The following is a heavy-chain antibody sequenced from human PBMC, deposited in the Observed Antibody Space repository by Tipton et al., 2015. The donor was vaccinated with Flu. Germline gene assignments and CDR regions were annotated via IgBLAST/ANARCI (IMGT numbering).Heavy chain of an antibody. CDR3: ARRLRRWLQLPYYFDY. J-gene: IGHJ4*02. D-gene: IGHD5-24*01. V-gene: IGHV4-34*01. Sequence: AGLVKPSETLSLTCAVYGGSFSGYYWSWVRQPPGKGLEWIGENNHSGSTNYKPSLKSRVTISVDTSKNQFSLKLSSVTAADPAVYYCARRLRRWLQLPYYFDYWGQGTLVTVSS. CDR1: GGSFSGYY. CDR2: NNHSGST.